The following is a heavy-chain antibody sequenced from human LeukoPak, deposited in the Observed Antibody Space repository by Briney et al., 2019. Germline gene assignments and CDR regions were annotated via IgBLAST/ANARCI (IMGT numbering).Heavy chain of an antibody. Sequence: PETLSLTCTVSGGSISSYYWSWIRQPPGKGLEWIGYIYYGGSTNYNPSLKSRVTISVDTSKNQFSLKLSSVTAADTAVYYCARSPYDFWSGFNYYYYYGMDVWGQGTTVTVSS. CDR3: ARSPYDFWSGFNYYYYYGMDV. V-gene: IGHV4-59*01. J-gene: IGHJ6*02. D-gene: IGHD3-3*01. CDR1: GGSISSYY. CDR2: IYYGGST.